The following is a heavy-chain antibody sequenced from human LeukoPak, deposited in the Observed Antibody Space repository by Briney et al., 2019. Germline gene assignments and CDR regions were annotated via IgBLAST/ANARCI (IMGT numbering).Heavy chain of an antibody. Sequence: GGSLKISFKGSGYRFTSYWIGWVRQMPGKGLEWMGIIYPGDSDTRYSPSFQGQVTISADKSISTAYLPWSSLKASDTAMYYCARHLYYDSSGYYYDYWGQGTLVTVSS. CDR1: GYRFTSYW. D-gene: IGHD3-22*01. CDR2: IYPGDSDT. V-gene: IGHV5-51*01. CDR3: ARHLYYDSSGYYYDY. J-gene: IGHJ4*02.